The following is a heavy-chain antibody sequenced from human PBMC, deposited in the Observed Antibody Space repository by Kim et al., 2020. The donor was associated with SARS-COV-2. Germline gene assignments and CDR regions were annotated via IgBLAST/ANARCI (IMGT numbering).Heavy chain of an antibody. D-gene: IGHD3-9*01. Sequence: GGSLRLSCAASGFTFSSYAMSWVRQAPGKGLEWVSDISGSGGSTYYADFVKGRFTISRDNSKNTLYLQMNSLRAEDTAVYYCAKVSRSRSTLTGYYSPFSGDYWGQGTLVTVSS. CDR3: AKVSRSRSTLTGYYSPFSGDY. CDR2: ISGSGGST. V-gene: IGHV3-23*01. CDR1: GFTFSSYA. J-gene: IGHJ4*02.